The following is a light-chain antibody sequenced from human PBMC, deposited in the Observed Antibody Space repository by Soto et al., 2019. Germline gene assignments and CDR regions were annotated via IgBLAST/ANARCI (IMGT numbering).Light chain of an antibody. V-gene: IGKV3-20*01. J-gene: IGKJ1*01. CDR2: GAS. CDR1: QSVSSSY. Sequence: EIVLTQSPGTLSLSPGERATLSCRASQSVSSSYLAWYHQKPGQAPRLLIYGASSRATGIPDRFSGSGSGTDFTLTISRLEPEDYAVYYCQQYGSSPCTFGQGTKVEIK. CDR3: QQYGSSPCT.